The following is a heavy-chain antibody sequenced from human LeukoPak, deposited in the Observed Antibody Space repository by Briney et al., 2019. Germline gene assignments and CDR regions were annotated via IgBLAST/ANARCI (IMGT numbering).Heavy chain of an antibody. J-gene: IGHJ6*02. V-gene: IGHV3-48*03. CDR1: GFTFSSYE. D-gene: IGHD1-20*01. CDR2: ISSSGSTI. Sequence: GGSLRLSSAASGFTFSSYEMNWVRQAPGKGLEWASYISSSGSTIYYADSVKGRFTISRDNAKNSLYLQMNSLRAEDTAVYYCARDVYDWNDGMDVWGQGTTVTVSS. CDR3: ARDVYDWNDGMDV.